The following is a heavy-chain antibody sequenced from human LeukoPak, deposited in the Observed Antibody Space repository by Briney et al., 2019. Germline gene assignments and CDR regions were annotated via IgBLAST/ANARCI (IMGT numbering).Heavy chain of an antibody. Sequence: GGSLRLSCAASGFTFSSYARHWVRQAPGKGLEYVSPISRNWGITFYANSVKGRFTISRDNSKNTLYLQMGSLRAEHMAVYYCARSERQLPLGYCGQGTLVTVSS. CDR1: GFTFSSYA. D-gene: IGHD2-2*01. J-gene: IGHJ4*02. V-gene: IGHV3-64*01. CDR3: ARSERQLPLGY. CDR2: ISRNWGIT.